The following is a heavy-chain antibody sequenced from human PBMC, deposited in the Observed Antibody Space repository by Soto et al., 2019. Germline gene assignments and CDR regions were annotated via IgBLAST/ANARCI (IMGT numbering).Heavy chain of an antibody. J-gene: IGHJ6*02. CDR1: GFTFSSYE. CDR2: ISSSGSTI. Sequence: GGSLRLSCAASGFTFSSYEMNWVRQAPGKGLEWVSYISSSGSTIYYADSVKGRFTISRDNAKNSLYLQMNSLRAEDTAVYYRARGYVLRFLEWPRDYGMDVWGQGTTVTVSS. V-gene: IGHV3-48*03. D-gene: IGHD3-3*01. CDR3: ARGYVLRFLEWPRDYGMDV.